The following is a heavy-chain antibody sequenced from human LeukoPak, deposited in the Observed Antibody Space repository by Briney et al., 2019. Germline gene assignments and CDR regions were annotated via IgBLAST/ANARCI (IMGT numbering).Heavy chain of an antibody. CDR2: IYSGGST. V-gene: IGHV3-53*01. CDR1: GFTVSGNY. D-gene: IGHD1-26*01. CDR3: AGAYSGAGRKDY. Sequence: PGGSLRLSCAASGFTVSGNYMSWVRQAPGKGLEWVSLIYSGGSTYYADSVKGRFTVSRDSSKNTLYLQMNSLRAEDTAVYYCAGAYSGAGRKDYWGQGTLVTVSS. J-gene: IGHJ4*02.